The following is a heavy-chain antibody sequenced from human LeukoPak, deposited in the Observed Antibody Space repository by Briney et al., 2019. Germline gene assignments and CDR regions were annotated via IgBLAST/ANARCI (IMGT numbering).Heavy chain of an antibody. J-gene: IGHJ4*02. Sequence: GGSLRLSCAASGFTFSSYAMSWVRQAPGKGLEWVSAISGSGGSTYYADSVKGRFTISRDNSKNTLDLQMNSLRAEDTAVYYCAKDPSSSSWYYFDYWGQGTLVTVSS. CDR3: AKDPSSSSWYYFDY. V-gene: IGHV3-23*01. CDR1: GFTFSSYA. CDR2: ISGSGGST. D-gene: IGHD6-13*01.